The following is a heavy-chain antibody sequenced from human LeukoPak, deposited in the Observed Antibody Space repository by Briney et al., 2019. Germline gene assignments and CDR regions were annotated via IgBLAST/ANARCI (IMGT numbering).Heavy chain of an antibody. CDR2: IYPRDGST. V-gene: IGHV1-46*01. CDR1: GYSFTSNY. Sequence: ASVKVSCKASGYSFTSNYIHWVRQAPGQGLEWMGMIYPRDGSTSYAQKFQGRVTVTRDTSTSTVHMELSGLRSEDTAVHYCARDQEAFDYWGQGTLVTVSS. J-gene: IGHJ4*02. CDR3: ARDQEAFDY.